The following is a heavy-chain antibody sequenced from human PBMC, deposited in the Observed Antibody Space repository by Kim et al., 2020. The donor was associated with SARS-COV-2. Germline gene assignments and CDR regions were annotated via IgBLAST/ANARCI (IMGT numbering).Heavy chain of an antibody. CDR1: GFIFSNYA. V-gene: IGHV3-23*01. D-gene: IGHD3-10*01. CDR2: ISGSGGVI. CDR3: AKHYGGPTSAVQD. J-gene: IGHJ1*01. Sequence: GGSLRLSCTASGFIFSNYAITWVRQAPGKGLEWVSAISGSGGVIYYADSVRGRFIISRDNSANMLHLQLNTLRAEDTAIYFCAKHYGGPTSAVQDWGQGTRVTVSS.